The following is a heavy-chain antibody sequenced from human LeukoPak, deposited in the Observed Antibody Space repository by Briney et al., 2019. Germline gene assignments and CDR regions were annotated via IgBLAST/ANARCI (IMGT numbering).Heavy chain of an antibody. CDR1: GFTFSSYA. CDR3: ARNPGYSGYDFFDY. J-gene: IGHJ4*02. Sequence: GGSLRLSCAASGFTFSSYAMSWVRQAPGKGLEWVANIKQDGSEKYYVDSVKGRFTISRDNAKNSLYLQMNSLRAEDTAVYYCARNPGYSGYDFFDYWGQGTLVTVSS. D-gene: IGHD5-12*01. CDR2: IKQDGSEK. V-gene: IGHV3-7*01.